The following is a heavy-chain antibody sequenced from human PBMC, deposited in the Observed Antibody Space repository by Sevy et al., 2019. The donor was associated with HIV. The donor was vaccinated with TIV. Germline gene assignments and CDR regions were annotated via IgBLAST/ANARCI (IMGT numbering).Heavy chain of an antibody. D-gene: IGHD6-19*01. CDR2: INQDGSEK. CDR3: ARDRRGLKQWLVRGVFDY. Sequence: GGSLRLSCAASGFTFINYWMSWVRQAPGKGLEWVASINQDGSEKYYVDSVKGRFTMSRDNAKNSLYLQMNSLRAEDTAVYYCARDRRGLKQWLVRGVFDYWGQGTLVTVSS. J-gene: IGHJ4*02. CDR1: GFTFINYW. V-gene: IGHV3-7*01.